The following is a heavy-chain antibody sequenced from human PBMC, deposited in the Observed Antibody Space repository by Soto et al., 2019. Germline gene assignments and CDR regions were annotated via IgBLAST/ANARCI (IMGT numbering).Heavy chain of an antibody. Sequence: TSETLSLTCAVYGGSFSGYYWSWIRQPPGKGLEWIGEINHSGSTNYNPSLKSRVTISVDTSKNQFSLKLSSVTAADTAVYYCARACPRLVNRRNCFDPWGQGTLVTVSS. J-gene: IGHJ5*02. CDR3: ARACPRLVNRRNCFDP. CDR2: INHSGST. CDR1: GGSFSGYY. V-gene: IGHV4-34*01. D-gene: IGHD3-9*01.